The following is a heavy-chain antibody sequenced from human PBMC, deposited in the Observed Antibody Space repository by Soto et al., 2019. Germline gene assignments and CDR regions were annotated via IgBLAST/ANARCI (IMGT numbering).Heavy chain of an antibody. D-gene: IGHD3-3*01. CDR1: GHTVTGLS. J-gene: IGHJ4*02. V-gene: IGHV1-24*01. CDR3: ATENTRRGPPLFGVVIDALYV. Sequence: ASVKVSCKVSGHTVTGLSMHWVRLAPGGGLEWMGRFDPEDGETIYAEKFQGRLTMTEDTSTDTAYMELNSLTYEDTALYYCATENTRRGPPLFGVVIDALYVWGQGTLVTVSS. CDR2: FDPEDGET.